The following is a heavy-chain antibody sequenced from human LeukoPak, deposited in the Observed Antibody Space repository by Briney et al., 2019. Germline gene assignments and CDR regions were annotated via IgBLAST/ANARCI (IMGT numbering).Heavy chain of an antibody. CDR2: IYYSGST. J-gene: IGHJ4*02. V-gene: IGHV4-39*07. CDR3: ARVQKLLWFGPVGVFDY. Sequence: SETLSLTRTVSGGSITSTSYFWGWIRQPPGTGLEWIASIYYSGSTYYNPSLKSRVTISVDTSKNQFSLKLSSVTAADTAVYYCARVQKLLWFGPVGVFDYWGQGTLVTVSS. D-gene: IGHD3-10*01. CDR1: GGSITSTSYF.